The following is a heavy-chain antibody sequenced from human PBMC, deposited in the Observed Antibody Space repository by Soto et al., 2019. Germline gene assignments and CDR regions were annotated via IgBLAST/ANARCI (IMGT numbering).Heavy chain of an antibody. CDR1: GLTLSNYG. D-gene: IGHD3-22*01. J-gene: IGHJ4*02. V-gene: IGHV3-48*02. CDR3: ATWGKYYHSSGDFYFDY. Sequence: EVQLVESGGDWVQPGGSLRLSCAASGLTLSNYGMNWVRQAPGKGLEWISYISNSIIYYADSVKGRFTSSRDSAKNTLDLQMNSLRDEDTAVYYCATWGKYYHSSGDFYFDYWGQGTLVTVSS. CDR2: ISNSII.